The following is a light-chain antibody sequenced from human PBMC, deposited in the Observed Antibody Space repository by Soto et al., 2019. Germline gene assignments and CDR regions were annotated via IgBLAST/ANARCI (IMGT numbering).Light chain of an antibody. CDR3: QHRHNWPLT. CDR1: QSVSGS. Sequence: EIVLTQSPATLSLSPGERATLSCRASQSVSGSFAWYQQKTGQSPTLLIYSSSNRATGIPARFSGSGSGTDVTPTISSLEHEDFAVYYCQHRHNWPLTFGGGTRVDIK. J-gene: IGKJ4*01. V-gene: IGKV3-11*01. CDR2: SSS.